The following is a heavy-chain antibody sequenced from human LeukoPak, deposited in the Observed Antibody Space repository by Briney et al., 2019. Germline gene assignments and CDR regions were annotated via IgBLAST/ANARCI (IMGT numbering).Heavy chain of an antibody. Sequence: ASVKVSCKASGYTFSNFGINWVRQAPGQGLEWIAWISGNNDNPNYGQNFQGRFTVTTDSSTSTAYMELRNLRSDDTAVYYCARDGTSTDDYWGQGTLVTVSS. D-gene: IGHD2-2*01. V-gene: IGHV1-18*01. CDR3: ARDGTSTDDY. J-gene: IGHJ4*02. CDR2: ISGNNDNP. CDR1: GYTFSNFG.